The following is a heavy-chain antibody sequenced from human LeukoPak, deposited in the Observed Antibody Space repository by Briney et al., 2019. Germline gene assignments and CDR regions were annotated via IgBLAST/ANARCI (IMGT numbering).Heavy chain of an antibody. J-gene: IGHJ6*03. D-gene: IGHD3-3*01. CDR2: INTNTGNP. CDR1: GYTFTSYA. CDR3: ARPPVPHYDFWSGYSNYYCYYYMDV. V-gene: IGHV7-4-1*02. Sequence: ASVKVSCKASGYTFTSYAMNWVRQAPGQGLEWMGWINTNTGNPTYAQGFTGRFVFSLDTSVSTAYLQISSLKAEDTAVYYCARPPVPHYDFWSGYSNYYCYYYMDVWGKGTTVTVSS.